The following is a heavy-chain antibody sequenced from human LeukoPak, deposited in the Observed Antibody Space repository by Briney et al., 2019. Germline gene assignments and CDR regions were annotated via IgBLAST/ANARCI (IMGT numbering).Heavy chain of an antibody. J-gene: IGHJ4*02. D-gene: IGHD2-2*01. CDR2: IYYTAGA. CDR1: GASMRSETHY. Sequence: PSETLSLTCNVSGASMRSETHYWSWLRQHPGKGPEWIAYIYYTAGAYYNPSLESRVSISLDASENQFSLKLTSVTAADTAVYYCARVRWVVPAAFDYWGQGTLVTVSS. V-gene: IGHV4-31*03. CDR3: ARVRWVVPAAFDY.